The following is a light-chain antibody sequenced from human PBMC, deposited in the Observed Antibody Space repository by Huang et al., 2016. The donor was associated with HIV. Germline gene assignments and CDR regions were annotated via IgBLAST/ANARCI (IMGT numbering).Light chain of an antibody. V-gene: IGKV1-39*01. CDR3: QQSYNIPRT. CDR1: DSVSNY. Sequence: DIQMTQSPPSLSASVGDRVTITCRTNDSVSNYLNWYRQKPGKAPEFIIYAASNLRTGLPSRFSGSGSGTEFTLTITSLQVQDLATYYCQQSYNIPRTFGQGTKVEIK. CDR2: AAS. J-gene: IGKJ1*01.